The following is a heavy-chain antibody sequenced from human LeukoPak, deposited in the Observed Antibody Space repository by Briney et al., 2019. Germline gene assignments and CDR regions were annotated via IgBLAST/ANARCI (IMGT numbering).Heavy chain of an antibody. J-gene: IGHJ2*01. CDR2: IYHSGST. CDR1: GGSISSGGYY. D-gene: IGHD3-10*01. CDR3: ATQARFYYGAGEYFDL. Sequence: PSQTLSLTCTVSGGSISSGGYYWSWIRQPPGKGLEWIGYIYHSGSTYYNPSLKSRVTISVDRSKNQFSLRLSSVTAADTAVYYCATQARFYYGAGEYFDLWGRGTLVTVSS. V-gene: IGHV4-30-2*01.